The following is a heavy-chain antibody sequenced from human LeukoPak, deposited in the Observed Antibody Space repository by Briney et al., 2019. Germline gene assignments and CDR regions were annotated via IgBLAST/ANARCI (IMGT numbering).Heavy chain of an antibody. CDR1: GGSISSYY. CDR2: IYYSGST. J-gene: IGHJ4*02. V-gene: IGHV4-59*12. CDR3: ARLPYYYGSGKERAFDY. Sequence: SETLSLTCTVSGGSISSYYWSWIRQPPGKGLEWIGYIYYSGSTNYNPSLKSRVTISVDTSKNQFSLKLSSVTAADTAVYYCARLPYYYGSGKERAFDYWGQGTLVTVSS. D-gene: IGHD3-10*01.